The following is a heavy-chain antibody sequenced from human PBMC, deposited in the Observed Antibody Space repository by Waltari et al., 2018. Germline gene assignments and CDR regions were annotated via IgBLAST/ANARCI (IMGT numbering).Heavy chain of an antibody. V-gene: IGHV1-8*03. Sequence: QEQLVQSGAEVKKPGASVKVSCKASGYTFTNFHIDWIRQATGQGLEWIGWMNPDSGDAGYAQKFQGRFTFTRDTSITTAYMVLSSRRFEDTAVYYCARRYGYYYYMDVWGKGTTVTVSS. CDR2: MNPDSGDA. J-gene: IGHJ6*03. D-gene: IGHD1-1*01. CDR1: GYTFTNFH. CDR3: ARRYGYYYYMDV.